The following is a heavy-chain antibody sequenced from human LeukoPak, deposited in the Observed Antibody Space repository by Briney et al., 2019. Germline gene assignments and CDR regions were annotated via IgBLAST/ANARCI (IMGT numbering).Heavy chain of an antibody. CDR2: ISSSSSYT. CDR3: AKPPPYGGNEYYFDY. D-gene: IGHD4-23*01. V-gene: IGHV3-21*05. CDR1: GFTFSSYN. Sequence: PGGSLRLSCAASGFTFSSYNMNWVRQAPGKGLEWVSYISSSSSYTNYADSVKGRFTISRDNSKNTLYLQMNSLRAEDTAVYYCAKPPPYGGNEYYFDYWGQGTLVTVSS. J-gene: IGHJ4*02.